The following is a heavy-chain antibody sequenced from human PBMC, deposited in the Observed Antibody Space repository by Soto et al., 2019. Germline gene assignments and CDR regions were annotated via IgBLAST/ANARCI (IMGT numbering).Heavy chain of an antibody. Sequence: QVQLVQSGAEVKKPGASVKVSCKASGYTFTSHDIIWVRQATGQGLEWMGWMNRNNGNTVYAQKFQGRVTMTRDTTVSTAYMELSSLRFEDTAVYYCTRNGGGLGVWGQGTQVTVSS. V-gene: IGHV1-8*01. CDR3: TRNGGGLGV. D-gene: IGHD3-10*01. CDR2: MNRNNGNT. CDR1: GYTFTSHD. J-gene: IGHJ4*02.